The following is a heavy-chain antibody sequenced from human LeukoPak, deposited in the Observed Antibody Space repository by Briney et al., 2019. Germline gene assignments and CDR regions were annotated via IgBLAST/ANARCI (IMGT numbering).Heavy chain of an antibody. J-gene: IGHJ4*02. V-gene: IGHV3-23*01. CDR1: GFTFSSYA. CDR3: AKDPYCSGGSYCGY. Sequence: GGPLRLSCAASGFTFSSYAMSWVRQAPGKGLEWVSAISGSGGSTYYADSVKGRFTISRDNSKNTLYLQMNSLRAEDTAVYYCAKDPYCSGGSYCGYWGQGTLVTVSS. CDR2: ISGSGGST. D-gene: IGHD2-15*01.